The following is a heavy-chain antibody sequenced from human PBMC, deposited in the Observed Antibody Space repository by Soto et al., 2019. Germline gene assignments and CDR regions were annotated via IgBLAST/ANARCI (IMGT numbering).Heavy chain of an antibody. V-gene: IGHV1-18*01. CDR2: ISAYNGNT. CDR3: ASSLQFHYYYGMDV. Sequence: ASVKVSCKASGYTFTSYGISWVRQAPGQGLEWMGWISAYNGNTNYAQKLQGRVTMTTDTSTSTAYMELRSLRSDDTAVYYCASSLQFHYYYGMDVWGQGTTVTVSS. J-gene: IGHJ6*02. D-gene: IGHD1-1*01. CDR1: GYTFTSYG.